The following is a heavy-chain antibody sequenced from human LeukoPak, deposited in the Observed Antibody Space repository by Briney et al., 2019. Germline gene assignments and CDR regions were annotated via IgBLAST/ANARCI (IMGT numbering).Heavy chain of an antibody. CDR2: IIPIFGTA. V-gene: IGHV1-69*05. D-gene: IGHD3-22*01. Sequence: ASVKVSCKASGGTFSSYAISWVRQAPGQGLEWMGGIIPIFGTANYAQKFQGRVTITTDESTSTAYMELSSLRSEDTAVYYCARARYYYDSSSPDDFYICGQGKMVTVSS. CDR1: GGTFSSYA. J-gene: IGHJ3*02. CDR3: ARARYYYDSSSPDDFYI.